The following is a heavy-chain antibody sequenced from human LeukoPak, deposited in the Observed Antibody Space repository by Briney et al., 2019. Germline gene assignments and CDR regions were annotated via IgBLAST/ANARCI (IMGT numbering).Heavy chain of an antibody. J-gene: IGHJ6*02. Sequence: GGSLRLSCAASGFTFSSYEMNWVRQAPGKGLEWVSYISSSGSTIYYADSVKGRFTISRDNAKNSLYLRMNSLRAEDTAVYYCARGLDHTDYYYGMDVWGQGTTVTVSS. D-gene: IGHD3/OR15-3a*01. CDR2: ISSSGSTI. CDR3: ARGLDHTDYYYGMDV. V-gene: IGHV3-48*03. CDR1: GFTFSSYE.